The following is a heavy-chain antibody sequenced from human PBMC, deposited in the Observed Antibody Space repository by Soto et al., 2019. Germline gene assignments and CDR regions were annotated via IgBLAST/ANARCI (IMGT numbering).Heavy chain of an antibody. CDR3: ATGLLGYCSGGSCWKYNWFDP. CDR1: GGTFSSYA. Sequence: QVQLVQSGAEVKKPGSSVKVSCKASGGTFSSYAISWVRQAPGQGLEWMGGIIHIFGTANYAQKFQGRVKITADESTSTAYMELSSLRSEDTAVYYCATGLLGYCSGGSCWKYNWFDPWGQGTLVTVSS. V-gene: IGHV1-69*01. J-gene: IGHJ5*02. D-gene: IGHD2-15*01. CDR2: IIHIFGTA.